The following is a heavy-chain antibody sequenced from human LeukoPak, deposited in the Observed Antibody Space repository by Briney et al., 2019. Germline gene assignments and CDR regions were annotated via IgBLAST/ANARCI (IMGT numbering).Heavy chain of an antibody. D-gene: IGHD1-1*01. CDR1: GFTFSSYA. Sequence: GGSLRLSCAASGFTFSSYALTWVRQAPGKGLEWVSGIRNSGDTTYYADSVRGRFTISRDNSKDTLYLQMNSLGAEDTAIYYCAKVFPGYPDMDVWGLGTAVTVSS. CDR2: IRNSGDTT. CDR3: AKVFPGYPDMDV. J-gene: IGHJ6*02. V-gene: IGHV3-23*01.